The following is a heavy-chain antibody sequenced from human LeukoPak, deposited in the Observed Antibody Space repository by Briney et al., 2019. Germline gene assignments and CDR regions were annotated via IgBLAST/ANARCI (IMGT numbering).Heavy chain of an antibody. V-gene: IGHV3-7*01. CDR3: ARDEEDIVVKPAAHSRFYYYYYMDV. CDR2: IKEEGSEK. Sequence: GGSLRLACAAAGFTFSSYWMSWVRQAPGKGREWVANIKEEGSEKYYVDSVKGRFTISRDNAKNSLYLQMNSLRAEDTAVYYCARDEEDIVVKPAAHSRFYYYYYMDVWGKGTTVTVSS. D-gene: IGHD2-2*01. CDR1: GFTFSSYW. J-gene: IGHJ6*03.